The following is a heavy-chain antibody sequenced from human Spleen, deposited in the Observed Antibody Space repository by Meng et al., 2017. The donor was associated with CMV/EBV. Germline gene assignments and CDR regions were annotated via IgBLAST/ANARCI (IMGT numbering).Heavy chain of an antibody. Sequence: GESLKISCAASRFTFSNFGMHWVRQAPGKGLEWVSSISGSSTYIYYADSVKGRFTISRDNAKNSLYLQMNSLRAEDTAVYYCAREDCSSTSCYMSFDYWGQGTLVTVSS. CDR2: ISGSSTYI. CDR1: RFTFSNFG. D-gene: IGHD2-2*02. V-gene: IGHV3-21*01. J-gene: IGHJ4*02. CDR3: AREDCSSTSCYMSFDY.